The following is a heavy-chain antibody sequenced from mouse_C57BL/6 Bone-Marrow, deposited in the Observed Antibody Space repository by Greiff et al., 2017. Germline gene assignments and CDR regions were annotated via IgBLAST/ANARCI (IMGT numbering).Heavy chain of an antibody. CDR1: GYTFTDYY. CDR3: AREGDGYDRDYYAMDY. V-gene: IGHV1-76*01. D-gene: IGHD2-2*01. CDR2: IYPGSGNT. Sequence: QVQLKESGAELVRPGASVKLSCKASGYTFTDYYINWVKQRPGQGLEWIARIYPGSGNTYYNEKFKGKATLTAEKSSSTAYMQISSLTSEDSAVYFCAREGDGYDRDYYAMDYWGQGTSVTVSS. J-gene: IGHJ4*01.